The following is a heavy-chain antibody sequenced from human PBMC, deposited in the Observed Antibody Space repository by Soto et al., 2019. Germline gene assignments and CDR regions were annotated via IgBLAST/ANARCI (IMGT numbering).Heavy chain of an antibody. CDR1: GFTFSDYY. CDR3: ARYSGSYPRAFDI. J-gene: IGHJ3*02. V-gene: IGHV3-72*01. D-gene: IGHD1-26*01. Sequence: EVQQVESGGGLVQPGVSLRLSCAVSGFTFSDYYMDWVRQAPGKGLEWVGLSRNKANSYSIEYAASVKDRFTISRDDSKNSLYLQMNSLKTEDTAVYYCARYSGSYPRAFDIWGQGTMVTVSS. CDR2: SRNKANSYSI.